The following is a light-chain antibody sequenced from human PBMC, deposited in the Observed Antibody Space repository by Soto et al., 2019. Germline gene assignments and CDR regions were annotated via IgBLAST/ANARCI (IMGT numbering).Light chain of an antibody. Sequence: QSLLTQPPSVSGAPGQRVTSSCTGSSSNIGAGYDVHWYQQFPGTAPKLLMYGNINRPSGVPDRFSGSKSGTSASLAITGLQAEDETDYYCQSYDSSLSGWVFGTGTKVTVL. V-gene: IGLV1-40*01. CDR2: GNI. CDR1: SSNIGAGYD. J-gene: IGLJ1*01. CDR3: QSYDSSLSGWV.